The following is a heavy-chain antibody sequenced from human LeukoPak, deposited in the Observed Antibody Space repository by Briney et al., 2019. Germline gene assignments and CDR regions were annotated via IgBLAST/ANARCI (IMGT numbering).Heavy chain of an antibody. CDR3: VKDRPCETCMPMDA. V-gene: IGHV3-23*01. D-gene: IGHD2-2*01. CDR1: GFRFTGYS. CDR2: LGRSSEYK. J-gene: IGHJ6*02. Sequence: GGSLRLSCAASGFRFTGYSMSWVRQAPGKGLEWVAGLGRSSEYKYYADSVKGRFTISRDNSKDTVSLQMNSLRAEDSAIYFCVKDRPCETCMPMDAWGQGTTVTVSS.